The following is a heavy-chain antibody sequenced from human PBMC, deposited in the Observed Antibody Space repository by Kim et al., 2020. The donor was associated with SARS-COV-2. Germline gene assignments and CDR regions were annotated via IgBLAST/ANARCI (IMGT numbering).Heavy chain of an antibody. V-gene: IGHV3-30-3*01. J-gene: IGHJ6*02. D-gene: IGHD3-3*01. CDR2: ISYDGSNK. CDR1: GFTFSSYA. Sequence: GGSLRLSCAASGFTFSSYAMHWVRQAPGKGLEWVAVISYDGSNKYYADSVKGRFTISRDNSKNTLYLQMNSLRAEDTAVYYCARVMGIYDFWSGYYFGMDVWGQGTTVTVSS. CDR3: ARVMGIYDFWSGYYFGMDV.